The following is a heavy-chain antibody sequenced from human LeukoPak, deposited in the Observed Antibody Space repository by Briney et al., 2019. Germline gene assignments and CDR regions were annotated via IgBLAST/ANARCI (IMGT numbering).Heavy chain of an antibody. CDR3: AREMATINYYYGMDV. CDR1: GGSISSSNW. V-gene: IGHV4-4*02. Sequence: PSGTLSLTCAVSGGSISSSNWWSWVRQPPGKGLEWIGEIYHSGSTNYNPSLKSRVTISVDKSKNQFSLKLSSVTAADTAVYYCAREMATINYYYGMDVWGQGTTVTVSS. CDR2: IYHSGST. D-gene: IGHD5-24*01. J-gene: IGHJ6*02.